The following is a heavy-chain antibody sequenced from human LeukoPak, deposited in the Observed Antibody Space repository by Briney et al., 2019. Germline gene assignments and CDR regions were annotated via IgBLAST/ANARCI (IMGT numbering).Heavy chain of an antibody. CDR1: GYTFTSHG. D-gene: IGHD6-19*01. V-gene: IGHV1-18*01. J-gene: IGHJ4*02. CDR2: ISTYSDNT. Sequence: ASVKVSCKASGYTFTSHGISWVRQAPGQGLEWMGWISTYSDNTSYAQKLQGRVTMTTDTSTTTAYMELRSLRSDDTAVYYCARDQSTGWQPHDYWGQGTLVTVSS. CDR3: ARDQSTGWQPHDY.